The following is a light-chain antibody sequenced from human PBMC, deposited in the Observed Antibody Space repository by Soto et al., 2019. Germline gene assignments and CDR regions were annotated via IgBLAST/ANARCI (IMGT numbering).Light chain of an antibody. Sequence: EIVMTHSPATLSVSPGERATLSCRASQSISTNLAWYQQKPGQAPRLLIYGASARATGIPARFSASGSGTEFTLTISSLQSEDFAVYYCQQYSNWPLNFGGGTKVEI. V-gene: IGKV3-15*01. CDR1: QSISTN. J-gene: IGKJ4*01. CDR2: GAS. CDR3: QQYSNWPLN.